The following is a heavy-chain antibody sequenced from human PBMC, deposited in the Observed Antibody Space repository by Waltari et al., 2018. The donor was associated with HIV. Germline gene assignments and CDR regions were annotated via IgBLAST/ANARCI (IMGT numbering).Heavy chain of an antibody. D-gene: IGHD5-12*01. J-gene: IGHJ5*02. Sequence: QVQLVQSAAEVRKPGASVKVSCKASGYSFTNYYIHWVRQAPGQGLEWMGVINPSGGSTSSALKFQGRVTMTRDTSTSTVYMDLSSLTSEDTAVYYCARPLTLNSGYDSWGQGTLVTVSS. CDR2: INPSGGST. CDR1: GYSFTNYY. CDR3: ARPLTLNSGYDS. V-gene: IGHV1-46*01.